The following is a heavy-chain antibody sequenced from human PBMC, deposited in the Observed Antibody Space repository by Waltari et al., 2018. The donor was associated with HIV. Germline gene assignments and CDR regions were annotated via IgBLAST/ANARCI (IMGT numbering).Heavy chain of an antibody. CDR2: TGSTGFST. CDR3: AKTRTPQNVFDI. V-gene: IGHV3-23*01. D-gene: IGHD2-2*01. J-gene: IGHJ3*02. Sequence: LLESGGGLVQPGGSLKLSCARCGVLCSTHGMHWVSHVLGKVLEWVAFTGSTGFSTCYADAVKGRFTISRDNSKNTLNLLMNSLTADDTAVYYCAKTRTPQNVFDIWGQGTLVTVSS. CDR1: GVLCSTHG.